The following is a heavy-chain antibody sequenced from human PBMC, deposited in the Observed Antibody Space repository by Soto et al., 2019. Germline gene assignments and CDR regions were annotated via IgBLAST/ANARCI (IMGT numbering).Heavy chain of an antibody. CDR3: AGHRSRLRFLEVQPHYGMDV. CDR2: ISYSGST. D-gene: IGHD4-17*01. Sequence: SETLSLTCTVSDGSIYSSDYYWTWIRQPPGKGLEWIGFISYSGSTYSSPSLRGRATMSLDASKKQFSLRLTSMTAADTAVYYCAGHRSRLRFLEVQPHYGMDVWRHGTTVTVSS. J-gene: IGHJ6*02. V-gene: IGHV4-30-4*01. CDR1: DGSIYSSDYY.